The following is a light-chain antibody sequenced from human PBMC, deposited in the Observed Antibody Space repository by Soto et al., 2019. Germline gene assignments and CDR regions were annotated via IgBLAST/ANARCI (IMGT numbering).Light chain of an antibody. J-gene: IGKJ1*01. CDR1: QSVGSSY. CDR3: QQYGDSPWT. V-gene: IGKV3-20*01. CDR2: DTS. Sequence: IVLTQSPGTRSLSPGERATLSCRASQSVGSSYLAWYQQKPGQAPRLLIYDTSSRATGIPDRFSGSGSGTDFTLTISRLEPEDSAVYSCQQYGDSPWTFGQGTKVDIK.